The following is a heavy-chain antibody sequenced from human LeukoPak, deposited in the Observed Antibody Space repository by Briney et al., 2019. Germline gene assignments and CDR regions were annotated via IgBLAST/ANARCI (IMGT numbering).Heavy chain of an antibody. D-gene: IGHD3-22*01. CDR2: IYPGGSDT. Sequence: GESLKISCKGSGYSFTSYWIGWVRQMPRKGLEWMGIIYPGGSDTGYSPSFQGQVTISADKSISTAYLQWSSLKASDTAMYYCARHLLPYYYDSSGDYFDYWGQGTLVTVSS. CDR1: GYSFTSYW. J-gene: IGHJ4*02. CDR3: ARHLLPYYYDSSGDYFDY. V-gene: IGHV5-51*01.